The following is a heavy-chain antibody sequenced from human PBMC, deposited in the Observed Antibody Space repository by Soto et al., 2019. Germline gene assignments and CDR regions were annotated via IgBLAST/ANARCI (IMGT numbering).Heavy chain of an antibody. CDR2: IMPFFGSG. CDR1: RGTFTNYA. J-gene: IGHJ4*02. V-gene: IGHV1-69*01. CDR3: ARDRAGYYSHFVY. D-gene: IGHD3-22*01. Sequence: QVYLVQSGAEVKKPGSSVKVSCKALRGTFTNYAFSWVRQAPGQGLEWMGGIMPFFGSGNYVQKFQGRINITADESTSSVYLELTSLRSEDTAVYYWARDRAGYYSHFVYWGQGTLVTVSS.